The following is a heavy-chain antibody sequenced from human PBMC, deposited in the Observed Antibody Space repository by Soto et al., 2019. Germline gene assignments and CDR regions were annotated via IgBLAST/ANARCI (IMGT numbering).Heavy chain of an antibody. CDR3: ARAPSWYNFDY. D-gene: IGHD6-13*01. CDR2: INANNGNA. J-gene: IGHJ4*02. Sequence: ASVKVSCKASGYIFSSYGISWVRQAPGLGFEWMGWINANNGNANYAQKFQGRVSLTTDTSTSTAYMELRSLRSEDTAVYYCARAPSWYNFDYWGQGTLVTVSS. CDR1: GYIFSSYG. V-gene: IGHV1-18*01.